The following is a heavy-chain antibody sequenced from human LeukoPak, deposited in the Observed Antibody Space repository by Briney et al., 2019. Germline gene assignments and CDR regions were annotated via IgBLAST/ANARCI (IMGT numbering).Heavy chain of an antibody. V-gene: IGHV4-31*02. CDR1: GGSISSGGYY. D-gene: IGHD3-10*01. CDR3: ARGAAMVRGVISDWFDP. J-gene: IGHJ5*02. CDR2: IYYSGRN. Sequence: PQALSLTCTVSGGSISSGGYYCSCIRQHPGKGLEWIGYIYYSGRNYYNPSLKSRVTISVDTSKNQFSLKLSSVTAADTAVYYCARGAAMVRGVISDWFDPWGQGTLVSVSS.